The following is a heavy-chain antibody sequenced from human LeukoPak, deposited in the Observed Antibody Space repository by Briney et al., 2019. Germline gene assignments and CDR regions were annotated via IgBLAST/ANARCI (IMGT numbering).Heavy chain of an antibody. CDR3: ARSSYSSSSSV. V-gene: IGHV3-7*03. CDR2: INSDGSEG. Sequence: GGSLRLSCAVSGFTFSGFWMSWSRQAPGKGLEWVASINSDGSEGYYADVVKGRFTISRDNAKNSLYLQTNSLRAEDTAVYYCARSSYSSSSSVWGQGTMVTVSS. J-gene: IGHJ3*01. D-gene: IGHD6-6*01. CDR1: GFTFSGFW.